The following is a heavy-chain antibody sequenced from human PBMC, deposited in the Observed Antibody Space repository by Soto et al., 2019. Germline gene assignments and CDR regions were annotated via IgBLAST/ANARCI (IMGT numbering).Heavy chain of an antibody. CDR2: IYTSGST. V-gene: IGHV4-4*07. CDR1: GGSISSYY. J-gene: IGHJ6*02. CDR3: AREGCSGGSCYEGYYYYGMDV. Sequence: LSLTCTVSGGSISSYYWSWIRQPAGKGLEWIGRIYTSGSTNYNPSLKSRVTMSVDTSKNQFSLKLSSVTAADTAVYYCAREGCSGGSCYEGYYYYGMDVWGQGTMVTVSS. D-gene: IGHD2-15*01.